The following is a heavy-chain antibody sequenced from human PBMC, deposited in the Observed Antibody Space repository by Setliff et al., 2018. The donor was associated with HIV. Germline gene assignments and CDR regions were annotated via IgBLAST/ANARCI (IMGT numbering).Heavy chain of an antibody. Sequence: ASVKVSCKASGYTFTDYYIHWVRQAPGQGLEWMGWINPNSSDTNYAQKFQGRVAMTRDTSISTAYMDLSRLRSDDTAVYYCARRVPPIPSGDLDYWGQGTLVTVSS. CDR1: GYTFTDYY. CDR2: INPNSSDT. CDR3: ARRVPPIPSGDLDY. D-gene: IGHD4-17*01. V-gene: IGHV1-2*02. J-gene: IGHJ4*02.